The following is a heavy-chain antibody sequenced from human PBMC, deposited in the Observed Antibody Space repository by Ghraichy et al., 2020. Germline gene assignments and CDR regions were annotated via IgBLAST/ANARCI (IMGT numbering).Heavy chain of an antibody. V-gene: IGHV3-23*01. J-gene: IGHJ6*02. Sequence: GGSLRLSCAASGFTFSSYAMSWVRQAPGKGLEWVSGISGSGGSTYYADSVKGRFTISRDNSKNTLYMQMNSLRAEDTAVYYCAKALYSYYPGHGMDVWGQGTTVTVSS. CDR1: GFTFSSYA. CDR2: ISGSGGST. CDR3: AKALYSYYPGHGMDV. D-gene: IGHD4-11*01.